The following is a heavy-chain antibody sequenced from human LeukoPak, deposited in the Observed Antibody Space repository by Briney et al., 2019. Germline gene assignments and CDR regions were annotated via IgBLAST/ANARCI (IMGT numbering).Heavy chain of an antibody. CDR2: ISGSGGST. CDR3: AKDMRLYDAFDI. Sequence: PGGSLRLSCAASGVTFSSYAMSWVRQAPGEGLEWVSVISGSGGSTYYADSVKGRFTISRDNSKNTLYLQMNSLRAEDTAVYYCAKDMRLYDAFDIWGQGTVVTVSS. CDR1: GVTFSSYA. J-gene: IGHJ3*02. D-gene: IGHD2/OR15-2a*01. V-gene: IGHV3-23*01.